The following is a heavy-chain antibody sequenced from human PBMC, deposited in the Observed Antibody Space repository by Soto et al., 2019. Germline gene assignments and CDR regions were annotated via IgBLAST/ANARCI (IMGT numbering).Heavy chain of an antibody. CDR1: GYTFTSYA. V-gene: IGHV1-3*01. CDR3: ARPTQLGGWGRFDP. CDR2: INAGNGNT. D-gene: IGHD6-6*01. J-gene: IGHJ5*02. Sequence: QVQLVQSGAEVKKPGASVKVSCKASGYTFTSYAMHWVRQAPGQRLEWMGWINAGNGNTKYSQKFQGRVTITRDTSASTAYMELSSLRSEDTAVYYCARPTQLGGWGRFDPWGQGTLVTVSS.